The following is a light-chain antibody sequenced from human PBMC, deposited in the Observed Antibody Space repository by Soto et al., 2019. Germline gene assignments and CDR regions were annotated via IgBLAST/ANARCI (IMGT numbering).Light chain of an antibody. Sequence: EIVVSQSPATLDLSKGERATLSCRASQSVSSNLAWYQQKPGQAPRLLIYGASTRATGIPARFSGSGSGTDFTLTISRLEPEDFAVYYCQQYGSSPLTFGGGTKVDI. V-gene: IGKV3-20*01. CDR3: QQYGSSPLT. CDR1: QSVSSN. CDR2: GAS. J-gene: IGKJ4*01.